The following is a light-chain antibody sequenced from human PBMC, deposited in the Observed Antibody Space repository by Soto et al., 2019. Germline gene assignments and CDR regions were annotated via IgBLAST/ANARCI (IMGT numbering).Light chain of an antibody. CDR3: QQRRNWPIP. J-gene: IGKJ5*01. CDR2: DAS. Sequence: EIVLTQSPATLSLSPGERATLSCRASQSVSSYLAWYQQKPGQAPRLLIYDASNRATGIPARSSGSGSGTDFTLTIGSLEPEDVAVYYCQQRRNWPIPFGQGTRLEIK. CDR1: QSVSSY. V-gene: IGKV3-11*01.